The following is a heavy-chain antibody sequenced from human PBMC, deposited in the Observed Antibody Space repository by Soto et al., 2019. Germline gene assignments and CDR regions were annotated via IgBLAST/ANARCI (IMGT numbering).Heavy chain of an antibody. CDR1: GGSISSLYW. Sequence: PSETLSLTCAVSGGSISSLYWWSGVRQPPGKGLEWIGEVHHSGSTNYNPSLKSRVTISVDKSKNQFSLKLSSVTAADTAMYYCARGINYYDSSGDSWFDPWGQGTLVTVS. J-gene: IGHJ5*02. CDR3: ARGINYYDSSGDSWFDP. D-gene: IGHD3-22*01. V-gene: IGHV4-4*02. CDR2: VHHSGST.